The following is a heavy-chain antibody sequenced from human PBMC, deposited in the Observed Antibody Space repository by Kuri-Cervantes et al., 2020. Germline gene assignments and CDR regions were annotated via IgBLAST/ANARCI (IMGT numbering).Heavy chain of an antibody. D-gene: IGHD2-2*01. J-gene: IGHJ4*02. Sequence: ASVKVSCKASGYTFTGNYMHWGRQDPGQGLEWMGWINPNSGGTNYAQKFPGRVTMTRDTSISTAYMELSRLSSDDTAVYYCARGYCSSTSCDDFDYWGQGTLVTVSS. CDR3: ARGYCSSTSCDDFDY. CDR2: INPNSGGT. V-gene: IGHV1-2*02. CDR1: GYTFTGNY.